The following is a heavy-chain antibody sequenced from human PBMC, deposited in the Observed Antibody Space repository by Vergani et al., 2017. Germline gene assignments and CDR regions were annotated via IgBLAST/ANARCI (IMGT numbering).Heavy chain of an antibody. CDR2: ISRRGSTL. CDR3: ARVHGSSWRDYYYGMDV. J-gene: IGHJ6*02. CDR1: GFSFSRYV. V-gene: IGHV3-48*03. Sequence: EVQLVESGGGLVQPGGSLGLSCVASGFSFSRYVMYPVRPAPGKGLVWVSYISRRGSTLYYADSGKGPFTISRGNAKISLYLQMNSLRAEDTAVYYCARVHGSSWRDYYYGMDVWGQGTTVTVSS. D-gene: IGHD6-13*01.